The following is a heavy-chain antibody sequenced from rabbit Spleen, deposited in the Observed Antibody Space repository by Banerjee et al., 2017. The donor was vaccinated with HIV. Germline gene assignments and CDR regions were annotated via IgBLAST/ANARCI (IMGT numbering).Heavy chain of an antibody. CDR3: ARDGAGGSYFAL. Sequence: QEQLVESGGGLVQPGGSLKLSCKGSGFDFSSYGISWVRQAPGKGLEWIGYIDPVFGITYYANWVNGRFSISRENAQNTVFLQMTSLTAADTATYFCARDGAGGSYFALWGPGTLVTVS. CDR2: IDPVFGIT. D-gene: IGHD8-1*01. CDR1: GFDFSSYG. V-gene: IGHV1S47*01. J-gene: IGHJ4*01.